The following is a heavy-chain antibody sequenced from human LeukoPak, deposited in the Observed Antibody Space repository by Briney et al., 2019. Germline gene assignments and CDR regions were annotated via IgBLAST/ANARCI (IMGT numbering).Heavy chain of an antibody. D-gene: IGHD2-15*01. CDR1: GFTFSSYS. V-gene: IGHV3-48*01. Sequence: GGSLRLSCAASGFTFSSYSMNWVRQAPGKGLECVSHISSSSTSIYYADSVKGRFTISRDNAKNSLYLQMNSLRAEDTAVYYCAALGYCSGGSCYEGDYWGQGTLVTVSS. CDR3: AALGYCSGGSCYEGDY. J-gene: IGHJ4*02. CDR2: ISSSSTSI.